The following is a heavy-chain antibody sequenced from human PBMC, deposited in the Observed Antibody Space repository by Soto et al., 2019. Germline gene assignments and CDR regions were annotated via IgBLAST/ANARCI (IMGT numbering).Heavy chain of an antibody. J-gene: IGHJ6*02. CDR3: ATGGHNDGYNFYHGMDV. D-gene: IGHD5-18*01. V-gene: IGHV1-69*01. CDR1: GGIFTNNA. Sequence: QVQVVQSGAEVKKPGSSVKVSCKVSGGIFTNNAISWVRQAPGQGLEWLGGVIPLFDTAYYAQIFRGRLRNSADGATTTDYMKLSGLTSADTAVYFCATGGHNDGYNFYHGMDVWGQGTTVTVS. CDR2: VIPLFDTA.